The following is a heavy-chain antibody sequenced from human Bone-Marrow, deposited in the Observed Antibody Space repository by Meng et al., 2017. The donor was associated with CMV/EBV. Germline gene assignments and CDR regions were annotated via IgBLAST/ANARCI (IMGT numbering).Heavy chain of an antibody. J-gene: IGHJ4*02. CDR1: GGSISSYY. D-gene: IGHD3-22*01. CDR2: LYFSGST. V-gene: IGHV4-39*01. CDR3: ARHFRSSRFSSGYFDY. Sequence: SETLSLTCTVSGGSISSYYWGWSRQPPGKGLEWIGSLYFSGSTYYNPSLKSRLTISADTSRNQFSLKLSSVTAADTAVYYCARHFRSSRFSSGYFDYWGQGTLVTVSS.